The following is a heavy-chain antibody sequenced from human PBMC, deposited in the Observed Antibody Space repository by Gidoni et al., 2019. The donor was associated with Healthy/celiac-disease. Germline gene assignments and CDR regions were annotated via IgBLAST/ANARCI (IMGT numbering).Heavy chain of an antibody. J-gene: IGHJ6*02. D-gene: IGHD6-19*01. CDR3: ARAIAVAADYYGMDV. CDR1: GGSISSGGYY. V-gene: IGHV4-31*03. CDR2: IYYSGST. Sequence: QVQLQESGPGLVKPSQTLSLTCTVSGGSISSGGYYWSWIRQHPGKGLEGIGYIYYSGSTYYNPALKSRVTIAVDTSKNQFSLKLSSVTAADTAVYDCARAIAVAADYYGMDVWGQGTTVTVSS.